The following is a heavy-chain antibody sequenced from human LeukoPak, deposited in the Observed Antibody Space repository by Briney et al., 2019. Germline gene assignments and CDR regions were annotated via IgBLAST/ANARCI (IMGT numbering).Heavy chain of an antibody. J-gene: IGHJ4*02. CDR1: GGSFSGYY. CDR2: INHSGST. Sequence: PSETLSLTCAVYGGSFSGYYWSWLRQPPGKGLEWIGEINHSGSTNYNPSLKSRVTISVDTSKSQFSLKLSSVTAADTAVYYCARDEYYYDSSGYPTPVDYWGQGALVTVSS. D-gene: IGHD3-22*01. V-gene: IGHV4-34*01. CDR3: ARDEYYYDSSGYPTPVDY.